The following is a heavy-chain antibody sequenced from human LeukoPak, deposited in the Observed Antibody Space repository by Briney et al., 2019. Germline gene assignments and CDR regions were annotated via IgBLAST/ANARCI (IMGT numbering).Heavy chain of an antibody. V-gene: IGHV4-59*01. Sequence: SETLSLTCTVSGGSISSYYWSWIRHPPGKGREWIGYIYYSGSTNYNTSLNRLVTISVDTSKSQFSLKLSSVTAADTAVYYCARDTAESYMDVWGKGTTVTVSS. D-gene: IGHD4-17*01. CDR2: IYYSGST. CDR1: GGSISSYY. J-gene: IGHJ6*03. CDR3: ARDTAESYMDV.